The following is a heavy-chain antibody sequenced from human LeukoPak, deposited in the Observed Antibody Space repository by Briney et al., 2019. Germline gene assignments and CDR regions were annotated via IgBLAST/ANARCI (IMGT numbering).Heavy chain of an antibody. J-gene: IGHJ3*02. V-gene: IGHV3-20*03. CDR1: GFTFDDYG. D-gene: IGHD3-22*01. CDR3: AREMGYYDSSGYYYPDAFDI. Sequence: GGSLRLSYAASGFTFDDYGMSWVRQAPGKGLEWVSGISWNGGSTGYADSVKGRFTISRDNAKNSLYLQMNSLRAEDTALYYCAREMGYYDSSGYYYPDAFDIWGQGTMVTVSS. CDR2: ISWNGGST.